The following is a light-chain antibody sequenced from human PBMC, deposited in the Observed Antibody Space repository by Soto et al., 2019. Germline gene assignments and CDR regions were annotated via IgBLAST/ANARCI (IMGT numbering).Light chain of an antibody. CDR3: QQYYTIPLP. J-gene: IGKJ4*01. CDR1: QTVSYSSKNS. Sequence: IVMTQSPDSLAVSLGERATIDCKSNQTVSYSSKNSSAWYQQNAGQSPKMLISWASTREFGVPDRFNGSGSGTDFPLTIRSLQAEDVAVYYCQQYYTIPLPFGGGTRVEIK. CDR2: WAS. V-gene: IGKV4-1*01.